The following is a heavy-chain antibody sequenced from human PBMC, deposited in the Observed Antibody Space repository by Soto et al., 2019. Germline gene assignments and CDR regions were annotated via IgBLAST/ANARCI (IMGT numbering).Heavy chain of an antibody. Sequence: GGSLRLSCAASGFTFSSYAMHWVRQAPGKGLEWVAVISYDGSNKYYADSVKGRFTISRDNSKNTLYLQMNSLRAEDTAVYYCASGFIGGSDYYYGMDVWGQGTTVTVSS. J-gene: IGHJ6*02. CDR1: GFTFSSYA. CDR3: ASGFIGGSDYYYGMDV. V-gene: IGHV3-30-3*01. CDR2: ISYDGSNK. D-gene: IGHD1-26*01.